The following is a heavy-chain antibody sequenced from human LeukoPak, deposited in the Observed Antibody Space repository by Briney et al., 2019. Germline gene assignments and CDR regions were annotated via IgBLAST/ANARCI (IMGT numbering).Heavy chain of an antibody. J-gene: IGHJ4*02. V-gene: IGHV5-51*01. CDR3: ARVLGYCSGGSCYGCDY. D-gene: IGHD2-15*01. CDR2: IYLGDSDT. Sequence: GESLKISCKGSGYSFTSYWIGWVRQMPGKGLEWMGIIYLGDSDTRYSPSFQGQVTISADKSISTAYLQWSSLKASDTAMYYCARVLGYCSGGSCYGCDYWGQGTLVTVSS. CDR1: GYSFTSYW.